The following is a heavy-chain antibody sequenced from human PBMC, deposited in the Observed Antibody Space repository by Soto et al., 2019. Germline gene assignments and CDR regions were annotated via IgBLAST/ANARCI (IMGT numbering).Heavy chain of an antibody. CDR1: GFTFSNAW. CDR2: IKSKTDGGTT. V-gene: IGHV3-15*07. CDR3: TTGITMIVVVITDY. Sequence: EVQLVESGGGLVKPGGSLRLSCAASGFTFSNAWMNWVRQAPGKGLEWVGRIKSKTDGGTTDYAAPVKGRFTISRDDSKNTLYLQMNSLKTEDTAVYYCTTGITMIVVVITDYWGQGTLVTVSS. J-gene: IGHJ4*02. D-gene: IGHD3-22*01.